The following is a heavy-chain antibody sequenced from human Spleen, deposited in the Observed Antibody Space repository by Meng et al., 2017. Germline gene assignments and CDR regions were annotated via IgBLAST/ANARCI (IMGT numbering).Heavy chain of an antibody. CDR2: MYYSGST. CDR1: GGSISSGGYY. V-gene: IGHV4-31*03. D-gene: IGHD3-9*01. J-gene: IGHJ4*02. CDR3: ARGRRTGGYDLLTGYSNTIYYFDY. Sequence: SETLSLTCTVSGGSISSGGYYWSWIRQHPGKGLEWIAYMYYSGSTYYNPSLESRITISVDTSKNQFSLKLSSVTAADTAVYYCARGRRTGGYDLLTGYSNTIYYFDYWGQGALVTVSS.